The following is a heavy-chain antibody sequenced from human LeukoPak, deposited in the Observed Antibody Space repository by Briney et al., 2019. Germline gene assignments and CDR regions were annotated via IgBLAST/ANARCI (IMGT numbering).Heavy chain of an antibody. CDR3: AKDSTSYYDILTGYYSY. CDR2: ISWNSGSI. CDR1: GFTFSSYA. D-gene: IGHD3-9*01. Sequence: GGSLRLSCAASGFTFSSYAMHWVRQAPGKGLEWVSGISWNSGSIGYADSVKGRFTISRDNAKNSLYLQMNSLRAEDTALYYCAKDSTSYYDILTGYYSYWGQGTLVTVSS. J-gene: IGHJ4*02. V-gene: IGHV3-9*01.